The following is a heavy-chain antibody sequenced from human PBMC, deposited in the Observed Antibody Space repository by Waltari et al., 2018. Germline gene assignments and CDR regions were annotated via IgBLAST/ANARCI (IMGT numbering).Heavy chain of an antibody. CDR2: IYPGDSDT. CDR3: ARSRRAGGYYYYYGMDV. Sequence: EVQLVQSGAEVKQPGASLKISCKGSGYSFTSYWIRWVRQMPGKGLEWMGIIYPGDSDTRYSPSFQGQVTISADKSISTAYLQWSSLKASDTAMYYCARSRRAGGYYYYYGMDVWSQGTTVTVSS. J-gene: IGHJ6*02. CDR1: GYSFTSYW. D-gene: IGHD1-26*01. V-gene: IGHV5-51*03.